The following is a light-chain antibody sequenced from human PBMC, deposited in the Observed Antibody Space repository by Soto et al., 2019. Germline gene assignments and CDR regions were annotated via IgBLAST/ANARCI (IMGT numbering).Light chain of an antibody. CDR2: NAS. Sequence: ETVLTQSPATLSLSPGERATLSCRASQSVDTFLTWYQQKPGQAPRLLISNASNRATGIPSRFSGSGSGTDFSLTISRLEPEDFAIYYCLQHNSYPWTFGQGTKVEIK. CDR3: LQHNSYPWT. J-gene: IGKJ1*01. CDR1: QSVDTF. V-gene: IGKV3-11*01.